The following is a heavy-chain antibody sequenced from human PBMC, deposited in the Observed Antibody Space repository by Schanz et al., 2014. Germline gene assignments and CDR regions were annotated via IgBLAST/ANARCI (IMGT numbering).Heavy chain of an antibody. V-gene: IGHV3-7*01. D-gene: IGHD4-17*01. CDR2: IKQDGSAK. CDR1: GFTFTTFA. CDR3: ARVLGGDEGLDQ. Sequence: EQVLESGGGFVQPGGSLRLSCATSGFTFTTFAMTWVRQAPGKGLEWVANIKQDGSAKNYVDSVKGRFTISRDNPKNSLCLQMNSLRAEDTALYYCARVLGGDEGLDQWGQGTLVTVSS. J-gene: IGHJ4*02.